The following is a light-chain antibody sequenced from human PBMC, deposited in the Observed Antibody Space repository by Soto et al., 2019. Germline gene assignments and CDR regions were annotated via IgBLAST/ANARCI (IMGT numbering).Light chain of an antibody. Sequence: EIVLTQSPGTLYFSPGEIATLSCRASQSVSSSFLAWYQQKAGQAPRLLIYGASSRATGIPDRFSGSGSGTDFTLTISRLEPEDFAVYYCQQYDRSPWTFGQGTKVEIK. V-gene: IGKV3-20*01. CDR1: QSVSSSF. CDR3: QQYDRSPWT. CDR2: GAS. J-gene: IGKJ1*01.